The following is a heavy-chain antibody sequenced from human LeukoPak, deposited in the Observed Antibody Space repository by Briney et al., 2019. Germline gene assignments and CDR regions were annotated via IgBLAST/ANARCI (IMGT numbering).Heavy chain of an antibody. CDR2: ISGPGSTT. J-gene: IGHJ4*02. CDR1: GFTFSGYA. Sequence: PGGSLRLSCAASGFTFSGYAMTWVRQAPGKGLEWVATISGPGSTTYYADSVKSRFTISRDNSQNTLYLQMNSLRAEDTAIYYCAKGLLTKTHGISWDPFDSWGQGTLVSVSS. CDR3: AKGLLTKTHGISWDPFDS. V-gene: IGHV3-23*01. D-gene: IGHD6-13*01.